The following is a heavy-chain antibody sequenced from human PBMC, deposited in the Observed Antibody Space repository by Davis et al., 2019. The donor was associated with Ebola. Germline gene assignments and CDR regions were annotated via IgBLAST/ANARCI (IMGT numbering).Heavy chain of an antibody. J-gene: IGHJ6*02. V-gene: IGHV3-48*02. CDR3: AREGVVVADVLYYYYGMDV. Sequence: GGSLRLSCAASGFTFSSYSMNWVRQAPGKGLEWVSYISSSSSIIYYADSVKGRFTISRDNAKNSLYLQMNSLRDEDTAVYYCAREGVVVADVLYYYYGMDVWGQGTTVTVSS. CDR1: GFTFSSYS. CDR2: ISSSSSII. D-gene: IGHD2-15*01.